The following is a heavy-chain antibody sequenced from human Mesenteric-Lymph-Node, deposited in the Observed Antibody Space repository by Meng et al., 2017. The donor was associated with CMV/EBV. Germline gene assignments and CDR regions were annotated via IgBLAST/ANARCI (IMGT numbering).Heavy chain of an antibody. V-gene: IGHV1-69*10. Sequence: SVKVSCKASGGTFSNYAINWVRQAPGQGLEWMGGIIPILDIPNYAQKFQGRVTITADKSMSTAYMELSSLRSEDTAVYYCATSGPVVDYDFWNLDYWGQGTLVTVSS. CDR2: IIPILDIP. CDR3: ATSGPVVDYDFWNLDY. D-gene: IGHD3-3*01. CDR1: GGTFSNYA. J-gene: IGHJ4*02.